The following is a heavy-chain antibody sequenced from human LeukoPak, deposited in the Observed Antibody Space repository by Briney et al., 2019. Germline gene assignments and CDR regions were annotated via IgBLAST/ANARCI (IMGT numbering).Heavy chain of an antibody. J-gene: IGHJ5*02. V-gene: IGHV1-69*05. Sequence: ASVKVSCKASGGTFSSYAISWVRQAPGQWLELMGGIIPIFGTANYAQKFQGRVTITTDESTSAAYMELSSLRSEDTAVYYCARGRVPVGRFDPWGQGTLVTVSS. D-gene: IGHD1-26*01. CDR3: ARGRVPVGRFDP. CDR1: GGTFSSYA. CDR2: IIPIFGTA.